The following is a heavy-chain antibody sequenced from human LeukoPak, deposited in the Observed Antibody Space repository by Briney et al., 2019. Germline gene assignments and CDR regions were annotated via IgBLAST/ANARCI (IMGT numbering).Heavy chain of an antibody. D-gene: IGHD3-3*01. Sequence: GGSLRLSCAASGFTFSSYSMNWVRQAPGKGLEWVSRINTDGSSTSYADSVKGRFTISRDNAKNTLYLQMNSLRAEDTAVYYCARFHLEWLTLDYWGQGTLVTVSS. V-gene: IGHV3-74*01. J-gene: IGHJ4*02. CDR2: INTDGSST. CDR3: ARFHLEWLTLDY. CDR1: GFTFSSYS.